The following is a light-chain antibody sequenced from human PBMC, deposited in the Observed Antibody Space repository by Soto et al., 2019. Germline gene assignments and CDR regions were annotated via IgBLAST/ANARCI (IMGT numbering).Light chain of an antibody. CDR3: QTWGTGMRV. V-gene: IGLV4-69*01. CDR2: VNSDGSH. CDR1: SGHSRYA. Sequence: QPVLTQSPSASASLGASVKLTCTLSSGHSRYAIAWHQQQPQKGPRYLMSVNSDGSHTKGDGIPHRFSGSSSGAERYLTISSLQSDDEADYYCQTWGTGMRVFGGGTQLTVL. J-gene: IGLJ3*02.